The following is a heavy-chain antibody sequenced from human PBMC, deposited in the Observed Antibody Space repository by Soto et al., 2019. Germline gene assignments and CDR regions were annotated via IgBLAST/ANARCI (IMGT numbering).Heavy chain of an antibody. CDR3: ARAEGYGGLGDLDY. D-gene: IGHD4-17*01. J-gene: IGHJ4*02. Sequence: QVHLVQSGAEVKKPGASVKVSCKASGYIFTAYGLHWVRQAPGQSLEWMGWINDGNGNTEYAQKLQGRVIITRDTSASTAYMELSSLRSEDPAVYYCARAEGYGGLGDLDYWGQGTLVTVSS. CDR1: GYIFTAYG. V-gene: IGHV1-3*01. CDR2: INDGNGNT.